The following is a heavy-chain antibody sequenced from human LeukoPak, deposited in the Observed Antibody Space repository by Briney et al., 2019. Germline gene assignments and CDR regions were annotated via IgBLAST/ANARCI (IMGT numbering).Heavy chain of an antibody. V-gene: IGHV3-33*08. D-gene: IGHD3-3*01. CDR2: IWYGGSNK. CDR1: GFTFSSYG. Sequence: GGSLRLSCAASGFTFSSYGMHWVRQAPGKGLEWVAVIWYGGSNKYYADSVKGRFTISRDNSKNTLYLQMNSLRAEDTAVYYCATGGSKIYDFWSGLPEDYWGQGTLVTVSS. J-gene: IGHJ4*02. CDR3: ATGGSKIYDFWSGLPEDY.